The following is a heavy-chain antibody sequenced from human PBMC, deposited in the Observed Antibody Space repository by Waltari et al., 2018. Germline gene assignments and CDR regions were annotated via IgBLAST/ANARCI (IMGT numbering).Heavy chain of an antibody. CDR1: GFTFHNFW. Sequence: EVQLVESGGGLVQPGGSLRLSCAASGFTFHNFWMHWVRQDAGKGRMWVSRIKNDGSGPIYAESVKGRFTISRDNAKNTLYLQMNSLRPEDTAVYYCVRAYYDGRLDYWGQGTLVTASS. D-gene: IGHD3-22*01. V-gene: IGHV3-74*01. CDR3: VRAYYDGRLDY. J-gene: IGHJ4*01. CDR2: IKNDGSGP.